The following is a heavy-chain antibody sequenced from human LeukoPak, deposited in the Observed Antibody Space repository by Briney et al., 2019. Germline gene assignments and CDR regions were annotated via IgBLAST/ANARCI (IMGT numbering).Heavy chain of an antibody. V-gene: IGHV4-30-2*01. J-gene: IGHJ6*02. CDR3: ARGPSYYDSSGYRYYYYGMDV. Sequence: SETLSLTCAVSGGSISSGGYSWSWIRQPPGKGLEWIGYIYHSGSTYYNPSLKSRVTISVDTSKNQFSLKLSSVTAADTAVYYCARGPSYYDSSGYRYYYYGMDVWGQGTTVTISS. D-gene: IGHD3-22*01. CDR2: IYHSGST. CDR1: GGSISSGGYS.